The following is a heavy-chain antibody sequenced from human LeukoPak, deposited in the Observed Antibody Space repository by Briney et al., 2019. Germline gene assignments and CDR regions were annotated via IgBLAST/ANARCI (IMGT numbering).Heavy chain of an antibody. CDR2: ISSSGSTI. D-gene: IGHD4-23*01. V-gene: IGHV3-48*03. CDR3: ARDYGGSSPFDY. Sequence: PGGSLRLSCAASGFTFSSYEMHWVRQAPGKGLERVSYISSSGSTIYYADSVKGRFTISRDNAKNSLYLQMNSLRAEDTAVYYCARDYGGSSPFDYWGQGTLVTVSS. CDR1: GFTFSSYE. J-gene: IGHJ4*02.